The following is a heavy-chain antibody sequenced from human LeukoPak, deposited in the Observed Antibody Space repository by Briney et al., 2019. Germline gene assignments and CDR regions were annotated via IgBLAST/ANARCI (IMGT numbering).Heavy chain of an antibody. CDR1: GGSMSRYY. Sequence: KPSETLSLTCAVSGGSMSRYYWSWIRQPPGKGLEWIGYIFYTGDSNHNPSFKSRVSISLDTSKDQISLKLSSVTAADTAVYYCARHRFASPLDSWGQGTLVTVSS. CDR3: ARHRFASPLDS. V-gene: IGHV4-59*08. CDR2: IFYTGDS. D-gene: IGHD2-21*01. J-gene: IGHJ4*02.